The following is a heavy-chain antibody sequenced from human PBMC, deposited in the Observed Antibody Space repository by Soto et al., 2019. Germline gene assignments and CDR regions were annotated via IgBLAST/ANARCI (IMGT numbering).Heavy chain of an antibody. CDR1: AYTFTSYG. CDR3: ARDGRKQLWVEGLNAMDV. CDR2: ISGYNGQT. D-gene: IGHD5-18*01. J-gene: IGHJ6*02. Sequence: QVQLAQSGPEVKKPGASVKVSCKASAYTFTSYGISWVRQAPGPGLEWMGWISGYNGQTNYAQKFRGRVTITTDASTSTDYMELRSLRSDDPATYYCARDGRKQLWVEGLNAMDVWGQGTTVTVSS. V-gene: IGHV1-18*01.